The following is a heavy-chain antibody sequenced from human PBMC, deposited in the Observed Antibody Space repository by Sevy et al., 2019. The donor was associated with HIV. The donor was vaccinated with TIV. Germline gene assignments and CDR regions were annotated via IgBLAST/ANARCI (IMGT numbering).Heavy chain of an antibody. CDR1: GFTFSSYS. CDR2: ISRSSSTF. J-gene: IGHJ4*02. D-gene: IGHD3-22*01. V-gene: IGHV3-48*02. Sequence: GGSLRLSCAASGFTFSSYSMNWVRQAPGKGLEWVSYISRSSSTFYYAGSVKGRFTISRDNAKNSLYLQMNSLRDEDTAVYYCARERKMYDSSGYYFHFDYWGQGTLVTVSS. CDR3: ARERKMYDSSGYYFHFDY.